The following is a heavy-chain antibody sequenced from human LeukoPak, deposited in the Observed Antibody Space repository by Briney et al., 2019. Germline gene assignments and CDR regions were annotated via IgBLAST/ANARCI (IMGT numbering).Heavy chain of an antibody. V-gene: IGHV3-64*01. CDR2: ITSNGTNT. CDR3: ARVTYAFEI. Sequence: GGSLRLSCAASGFTFSSYAMHWVRQAPGKGLEYVSAITSNGTNTFYRNSVKGRFTISRDNSKNTLYLQMGSVRAEDTAVYNCARVTYAFEIWGQGTMGTVSS. CDR1: GFTFSSYA. J-gene: IGHJ3*02.